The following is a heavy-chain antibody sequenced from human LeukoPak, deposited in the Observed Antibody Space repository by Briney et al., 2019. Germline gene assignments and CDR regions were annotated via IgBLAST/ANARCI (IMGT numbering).Heavy chain of an antibody. CDR2: IKEDGSEK. V-gene: IGHV3-7*01. J-gene: IGHJ4*02. D-gene: IGHD6-25*01. CDR3: ARAQSSGLDN. Sequence: GGSQRLSCAASGFTFSIYWMTWDRQAPGKGLEWVANIKEDGSEKHYVDSVKARFSISRDNARNSLHLQMNSLRVEDTAVYYCARAQSSGLDNWGQGTLVTVSS. CDR1: GFTFSIYW.